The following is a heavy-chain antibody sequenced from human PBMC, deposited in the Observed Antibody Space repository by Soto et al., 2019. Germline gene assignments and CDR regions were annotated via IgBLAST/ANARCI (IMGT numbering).Heavy chain of an antibody. Sequence: ASETLSLTCTVSGGSISNYFCNWIRQPAGKGLEWIGCIDNSGSTNYNPSLKSRVTMSADTSRNQFSLKLNPVTAADTAVYYCARGGQDFWSGPFDYWGQGAQVTVSS. CDR3: ARGGQDFWSGPFDY. V-gene: IGHV4-4*07. J-gene: IGHJ4*02. D-gene: IGHD3-3*01. CDR1: GGSISNYF. CDR2: IDNSGST.